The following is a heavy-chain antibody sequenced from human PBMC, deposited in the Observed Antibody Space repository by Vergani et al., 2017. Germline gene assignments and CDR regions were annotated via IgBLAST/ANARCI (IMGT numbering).Heavy chain of an antibody. CDR2: IHTNGVI. Sequence: QVQLQESGPGLVKPSQTLSLTCTVSGGSFKSGSYYWSWLRQPAGKRLEWIGRIHTNGVIHYNPSLNSRATISVDTSRNQISLTLTSATATDMAIYFCAIGNPYLDFYFCGEGTMITVSS. D-gene: IGHD2/OR15-2a*01. J-gene: IGHJ3*01. CDR1: GGSFKSGSYY. V-gene: IGHV4-61*02. CDR3: AIGNPYLDFYF.